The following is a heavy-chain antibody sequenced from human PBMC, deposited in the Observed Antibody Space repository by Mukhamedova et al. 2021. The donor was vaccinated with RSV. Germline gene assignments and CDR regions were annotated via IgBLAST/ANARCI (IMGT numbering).Heavy chain of an antibody. CDR3: ARYVYGSGTSFGY. J-gene: IGHJ4*02. D-gene: IGHD3-10*01. V-gene: IGHV3-7*04. CDR2: INQDGSKK. Sequence: VANINQDGSKKNYVDSVKGRFTMSRDNAKNSVYLQMNSLRDEDTAVYYCARYVYGSGTSFGYWGQGALVTV.